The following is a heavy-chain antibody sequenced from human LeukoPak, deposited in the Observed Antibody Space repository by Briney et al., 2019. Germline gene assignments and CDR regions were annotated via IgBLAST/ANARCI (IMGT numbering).Heavy chain of an antibody. D-gene: IGHD5-18*01. CDR2: IRSKAYGGTT. Sequence: TGGSQRLSRTASGFTFGDYAMSWVRQAPGKGLEWVGFIRSKAYGGTTEYAASVKGRFTISRDDSKSIAYLQMNSLKTEDTAVYYCTRSGGLWSSVVYWGQGTLVTVSS. CDR1: GFTFGDYA. J-gene: IGHJ4*02. V-gene: IGHV3-49*04. CDR3: TRSGGLWSSVVY.